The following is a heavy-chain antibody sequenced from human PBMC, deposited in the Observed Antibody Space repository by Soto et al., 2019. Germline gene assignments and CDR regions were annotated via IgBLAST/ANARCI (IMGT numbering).Heavy chain of an antibody. CDR2: IIPIFGTA. J-gene: IGHJ5*02. CDR3: ARAVKIAAAGTGSLFAP. Sequence: SVKVSCKASGGTFSSYAISWVRQAPGQGLEWMGGIIPIFGTANYAQKFQGRVTITADKSTSTAYMELSSLRSEDTAVYYCARAVKIAAAGTGSLFAPWGQGTLVTAS. V-gene: IGHV1-69*06. D-gene: IGHD6-13*01. CDR1: GGTFSSYA.